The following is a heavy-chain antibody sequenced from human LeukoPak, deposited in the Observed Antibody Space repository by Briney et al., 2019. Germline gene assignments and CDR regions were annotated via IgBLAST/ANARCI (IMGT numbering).Heavy chain of an antibody. CDR1: GGTFSSYA. D-gene: IGHD2-2*02. CDR3: ARGLDCSSTSCYTTEFDY. V-gene: IGHV1-69*13. Sequence: GASVKVSCKASGGTFSSYAISWVRQAPGQGLEWMGGIIPIFGTANYAQKFQGRVTITADESTSTAYMELSSLRSEDTAVYYCARGLDCSSTSCYTTEFDYWGQGTLVTVSS. J-gene: IGHJ4*02. CDR2: IIPIFGTA.